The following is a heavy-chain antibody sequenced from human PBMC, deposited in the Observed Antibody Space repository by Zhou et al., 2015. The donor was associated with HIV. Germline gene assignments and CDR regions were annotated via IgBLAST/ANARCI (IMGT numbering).Heavy chain of an antibody. D-gene: IGHD2-2*01. CDR3: ARDGIPAANAHYYYYMDV. V-gene: IGHV3-30-3*01. CDR1: GFTFSSYA. CDR2: ISYDGSNK. J-gene: IGHJ6*03. Sequence: QVQLVESGGGVVQPGRSLRLSCAASGFTFSSYAMHWVRQAPGKGLEWVAVISYDGSNKYYADSVKGRFTISRDNSKNTLYLQMNSLRAEDTAVYYCARDGIPAANAHYYYYMDVWGKGTTVTVSS.